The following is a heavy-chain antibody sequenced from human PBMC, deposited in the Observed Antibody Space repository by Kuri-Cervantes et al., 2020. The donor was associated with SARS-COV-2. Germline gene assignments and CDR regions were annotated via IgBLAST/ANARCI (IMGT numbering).Heavy chain of an antibody. Sequence: GESLKISCAASGFTFSSYAMSWVRQAPGKGLEWVSAISGSGGSTYYADSVKGRFTISRDNSKNTLYLQMNSLRAEDTAVYYCAKVRTLYGGYVFDYWGQGTLVTVSS. V-gene: IGHV3-23*01. D-gene: IGHD5-12*01. CDR1: GFTFSSYA. CDR2: ISGSGGST. CDR3: AKVRTLYGGYVFDY. J-gene: IGHJ4*02.